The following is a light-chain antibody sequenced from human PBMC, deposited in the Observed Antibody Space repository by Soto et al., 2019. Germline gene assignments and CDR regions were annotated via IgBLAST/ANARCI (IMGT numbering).Light chain of an antibody. CDR3: QPYNNWPLT. V-gene: IGKV3D-15*01. J-gene: IGKJ4*01. Sequence: LVMTHSQTSMSVSAGERSILSGRASKGSGDTLAWYQHKPRQTPRLLIYHTPTRATGGPTTFSASRSGAAFTLTINSLQSEDCAVYSCQPYNNWPLTFGGATKADNK. CDR2: HTP. CDR1: KGSGDT.